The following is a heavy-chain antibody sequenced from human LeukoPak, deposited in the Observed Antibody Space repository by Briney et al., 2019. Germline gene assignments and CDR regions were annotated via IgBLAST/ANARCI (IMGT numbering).Heavy chain of an antibody. Sequence: GGSLRLSWAASGFTFSDYYMSWVRQAPGKGLEWVSYISGSGNSIYYADSVKGRFTSSRDNAKNSLYLQMNSLRAEDTAVYYCARQDRNYGRGWQYYHMDVWGKGTTVTVSS. CDR3: ARQDRNYGRGWQYYHMDV. V-gene: IGHV3-11*04. CDR2: ISGSGNSI. CDR1: GFTFSDYY. D-gene: IGHD4-11*01. J-gene: IGHJ6*03.